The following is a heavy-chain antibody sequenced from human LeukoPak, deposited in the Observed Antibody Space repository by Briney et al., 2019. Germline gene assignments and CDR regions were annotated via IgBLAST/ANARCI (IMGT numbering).Heavy chain of an antibody. CDR3: AKGVGGSANYYYMDV. J-gene: IGHJ6*03. CDR1: GFTFSRHG. Sequence: HPGGSLRLSCAASGFTFSRHGMHWVRQAPGKGLDWVAFIRNDGSGQYYTDSVTGRFTISRDDSKNALNLQMNSLRPEDTAVYYCAKGVGGSANYYYMDVWGKGTTVTVSS. CDR2: IRNDGSGQ. D-gene: IGHD3-10*01. V-gene: IGHV3-30*02.